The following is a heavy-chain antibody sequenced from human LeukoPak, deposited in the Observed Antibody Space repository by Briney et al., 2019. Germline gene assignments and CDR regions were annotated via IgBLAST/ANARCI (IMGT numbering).Heavy chain of an antibody. V-gene: IGHV3-23*01. J-gene: IGHJ4*02. D-gene: IGHD3-10*01. CDR3: ARDGSYYGSGSYDY. Sequence: GGSLRLSCAASGFTFSSYAMSWVRQAPGKGLEWVSAISGSGGSTYYADSVKGRFTISRDNSKNTLYLQMNSLRAEDTAVYYCARDGSYYGSGSYDYWGQGTLVTVSS. CDR2: ISGSGGST. CDR1: GFTFSSYA.